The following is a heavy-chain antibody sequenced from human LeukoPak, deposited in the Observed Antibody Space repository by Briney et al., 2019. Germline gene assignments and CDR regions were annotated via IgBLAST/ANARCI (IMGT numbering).Heavy chain of an antibody. CDR3: ARGGVFVTTVTGGAFDI. CDR2: MNPNSGNT. J-gene: IGHJ3*02. D-gene: IGHD4-17*01. Sequence: ASVKVSCKASGYTFTSYDINWVRQATGQGLEWMGWMNPNSGNTGYAQKFQGRVTMTRNTSISTAYMELSSLRSEDTAVCYCARGGVFVTTVTGGAFDIWGQGTMVTVSS. V-gene: IGHV1-8*01. CDR1: GYTFTSYD.